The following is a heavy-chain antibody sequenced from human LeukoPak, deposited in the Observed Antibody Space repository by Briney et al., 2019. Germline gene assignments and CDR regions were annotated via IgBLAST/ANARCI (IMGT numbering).Heavy chain of an antibody. CDR3: AKDWGYTTMVSYYFDY. D-gene: IGHD5-18*01. Sequence: PGGSLRLSCAVSGFTFSTFGMHWVRQAPGKGLEWVAVIWYDGNNKYYADSVKGRFTISRDNSKNTLYLQMNSLRAEDTAVYYCAKDWGYTTMVSYYFDYWGQGTLVTVSS. V-gene: IGHV3-33*06. J-gene: IGHJ4*02. CDR2: IWYDGNNK. CDR1: GFTFSTFG.